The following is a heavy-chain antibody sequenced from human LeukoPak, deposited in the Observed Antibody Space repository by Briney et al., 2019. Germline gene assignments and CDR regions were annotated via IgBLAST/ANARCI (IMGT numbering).Heavy chain of an antibody. CDR1: GFTFSGYY. CDR2: ISSSGSTI. CDR3: ATQDLVVPDY. V-gene: IGHV3-11*01. D-gene: IGHD2-15*01. Sequence: GGSLRLSCAASGFTFSGYYTSWIRQAPGKGLEWVSYISSSGSTIYYADSVKGRFTISRDNAKNSLYLQMNSLRAEDTAVYYCATQDLVVPDYWGQGTLVTVSS. J-gene: IGHJ4*02.